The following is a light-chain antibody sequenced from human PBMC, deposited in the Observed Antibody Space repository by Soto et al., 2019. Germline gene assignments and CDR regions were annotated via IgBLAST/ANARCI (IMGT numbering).Light chain of an antibody. J-gene: IGKJ5*01. V-gene: IGKV3-15*01. CDR2: GAS. CDR3: QQYNSWPPIT. Sequence: ELVMTQSPDTLYVSPGAGATLSCRASQSVRTKLAWYQQKAGQAPRLLIYGASTRATGIPDRFSGSVSGTEFTLTISSLRSEDFAVYYGQQYNSWPPITFGQGTRLEI. CDR1: QSVRTK.